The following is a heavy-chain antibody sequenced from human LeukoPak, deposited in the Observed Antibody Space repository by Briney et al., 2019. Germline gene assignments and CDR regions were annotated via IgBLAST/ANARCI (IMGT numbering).Heavy chain of an antibody. V-gene: IGHV3-7*01. CDR1: GFTFSSYW. D-gene: IGHD6-13*01. CDR2: IKQDGSEK. J-gene: IGHJ4*02. CDR3: ARLRSSWYGYFDY. Sequence: PGGSLRLSCAASGFTFSSYWMSWVRQAPGKGLEWVANIKQDGSEKYYVDSVKGRFTISRDNAKNSLYLQMNSLRAEDTAVYYCARLRSSWYGYFDYRGQGTLVTVSS.